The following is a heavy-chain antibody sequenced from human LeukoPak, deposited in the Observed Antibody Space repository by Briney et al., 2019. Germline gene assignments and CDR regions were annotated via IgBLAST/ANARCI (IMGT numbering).Heavy chain of an antibody. CDR1: GGSISSSSYY. Sequence: PSETLSLTCTVSGGSISSSSYYWGWIRQPPGKGLEWIGSIYYSGSTYYNPSLKSRVTISVDTSKNQFSLKLSSVTAADTAVYYCAGYCSSTSCYDYWGQGTLVTVSS. CDR3: AGYCSSTSCYDY. CDR2: IYYSGST. D-gene: IGHD2-2*01. J-gene: IGHJ4*02. V-gene: IGHV4-39*01.